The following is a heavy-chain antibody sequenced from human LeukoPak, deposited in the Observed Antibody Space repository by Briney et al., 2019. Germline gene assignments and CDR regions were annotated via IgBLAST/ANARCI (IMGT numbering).Heavy chain of an antibody. CDR3: ARLITGTTTAFDI. V-gene: IGHV4-4*07. D-gene: IGHD1-7*01. CDR1: GGSISGYY. CDR2: VYTSGST. J-gene: IGHJ3*02. Sequence: KPSETLPLTCSVSGGSISGYYWTWIRQPAGKGLEWIGRVYTSGSTHYNPSLKTRLTMSVDTSKNQFSLKLSSVTAADTAVYYCARLITGTTTAFDIWGQGTMVTVSS.